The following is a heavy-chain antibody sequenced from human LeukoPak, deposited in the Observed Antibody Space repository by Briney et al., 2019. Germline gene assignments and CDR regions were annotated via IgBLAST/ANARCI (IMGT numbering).Heavy chain of an antibody. J-gene: IGHJ4*02. Sequence: ATSVKVSCKASGFTFTSSAMQWVRQACGQRLEWIGWIVVGSGNTNYAQKFQERVTITRDMSTSTAYMELSSLRSEDTAVYYCAADGEDSGSYSSFDYWGQGTLVTVSS. CDR3: AADGEDSGSYSSFDY. CDR1: GFTFTSSA. CDR2: IVVGSGNT. D-gene: IGHD1-26*01. V-gene: IGHV1-58*02.